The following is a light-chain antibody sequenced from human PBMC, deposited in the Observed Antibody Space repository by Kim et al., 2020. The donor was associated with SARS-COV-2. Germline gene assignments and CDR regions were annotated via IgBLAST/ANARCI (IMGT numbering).Light chain of an antibody. CDR2: VGTGGIVG. J-gene: IGLJ3*02. V-gene: IGLV9-49*01. CDR1: SGYNNYK. Sequence: CTLGSGYNNYKVDWYQQRPGKGPRFVMRVGTGGIVGSKGDGIPDRFSVLASGLNRYLTIKNIQEEDGSDYHCGADHGSGSNFVWVFGGGTQLTVL. CDR3: GADHGSGSNFVWV.